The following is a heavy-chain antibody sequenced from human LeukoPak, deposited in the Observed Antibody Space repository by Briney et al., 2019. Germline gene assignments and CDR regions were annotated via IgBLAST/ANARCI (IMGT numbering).Heavy chain of an antibody. Sequence: GGSLRLSCAASGFTFSDYYMSWIRQAPGKGLEWVSYISSSGSTIYYADSVKGRFTISRDNAKNSLYLQMNSLRAENTAVYYCAKDGDSSGKYYFDYWGQGTLVTVSS. V-gene: IGHV3-11*01. CDR2: ISSSGSTI. CDR1: GFTFSDYY. D-gene: IGHD6-19*01. CDR3: AKDGDSSGKYYFDY. J-gene: IGHJ4*02.